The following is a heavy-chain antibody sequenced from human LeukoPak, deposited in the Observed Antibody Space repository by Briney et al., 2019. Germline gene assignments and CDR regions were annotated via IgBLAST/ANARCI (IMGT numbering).Heavy chain of an antibody. CDR2: ISSSSSTI. CDR3: ARAAYSSRDRGPFDI. V-gene: IGHV3-48*01. CDR1: GFTFSSYS. D-gene: IGHD6-13*01. Sequence: GGSLRLSCAASGFTFSSYSMNWVRQAPGKGLEWVSYISSSSSTIYHADSVKGRFTISRDNSKNTVFLQMNSLRAEDTAVYYCARAAYSSRDRGPFDIWGQGTMVTVSS. J-gene: IGHJ3*02.